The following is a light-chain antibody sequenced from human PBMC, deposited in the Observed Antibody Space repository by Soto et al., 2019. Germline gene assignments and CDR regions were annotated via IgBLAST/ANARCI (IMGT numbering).Light chain of an antibody. CDR3: QQYGSSPWT. CDR1: QSVTNNY. CDR2: LAS. Sequence: EIVLTQSPGTLSLSPGERATLSCRASQSVTNNYLAWYQQKAGQAPRLLIYLASNRVAGTPDRFSGSGSGADFTLTINRLEPEDFAVYFCQQYGSSPWTFGQGTKVDIK. V-gene: IGKV3-20*01. J-gene: IGKJ1*01.